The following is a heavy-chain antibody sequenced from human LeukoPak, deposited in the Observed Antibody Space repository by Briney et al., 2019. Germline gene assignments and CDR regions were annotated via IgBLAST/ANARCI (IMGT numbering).Heavy chain of an antibody. CDR1: GGSISSSSYY. CDR2: IYYSGST. CDR3: ARDAQQDIVVVPAAKFDP. D-gene: IGHD2-2*01. Sequence: SETLSLTCTVSGGSISSSSYYWGWIRQPPGKGLEWIGSIYYSGSTYYNPSLKSRVTISVDTSKNQFSLKLSSVTAADTAVYYCARDAQQDIVVVPAAKFDPWGQGTLVTVSS. J-gene: IGHJ5*02. V-gene: IGHV4-39*07.